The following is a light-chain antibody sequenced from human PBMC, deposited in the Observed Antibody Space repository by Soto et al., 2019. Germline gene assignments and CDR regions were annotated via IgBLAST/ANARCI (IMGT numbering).Light chain of an antibody. CDR1: QSVTSNY. J-gene: IGKJ1*01. CDR3: QRYSRPSWT. Sequence: EIVLTQSPGTLSLSPGERATLSCRASQSVTSNYLAWYQQKPGQAPRLLIFGASSRATGIPDKFSGSGSGTDFTLTISRLEPDDFAVYYCQRYSRPSWTFGQGTKVDIK. CDR2: GAS. V-gene: IGKV3-20*01.